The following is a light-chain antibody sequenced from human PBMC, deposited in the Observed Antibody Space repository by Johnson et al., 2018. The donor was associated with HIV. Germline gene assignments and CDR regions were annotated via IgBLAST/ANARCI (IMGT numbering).Light chain of an antibody. V-gene: IGLV1-51*02. Sequence: QSVLTQPPSVSAAPGQKVTISCSGSSSNIGNNYVSWYQQLPGTAPKLLIYENNKRPSGIPDRFSGSKSGTSATLGITGLQTGDEADYYCGKWDSRLSTYVCGTGTKVTVL. J-gene: IGLJ1*01. CDR2: ENN. CDR1: SSNIGNNY. CDR3: GKWDSRLSTYV.